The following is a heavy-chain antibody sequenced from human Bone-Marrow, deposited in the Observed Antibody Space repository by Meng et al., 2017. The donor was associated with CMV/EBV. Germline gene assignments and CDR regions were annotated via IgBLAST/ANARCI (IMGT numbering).Heavy chain of an antibody. Sequence: QQWGQGLLKPSEPLPLTSAVYGGSFNGSYWSWIRQPPGKGLEWIGENNHSGSTNYNPSLKSRVTISVDTSKNQFSLKLSSVTAADTAVYYCARGPGRIVVITTPYDYWGQGTLVTVSS. CDR1: GGSFNGSY. D-gene: IGHD3-22*01. CDR2: NNHSGST. CDR3: ARGPGRIVVITTPYDY. J-gene: IGHJ4*02. V-gene: IGHV4-34*01.